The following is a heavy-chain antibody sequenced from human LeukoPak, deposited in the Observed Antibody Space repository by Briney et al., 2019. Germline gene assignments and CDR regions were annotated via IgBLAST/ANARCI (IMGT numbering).Heavy chain of an antibody. Sequence: SGTLSLTCAVSGGSISSSNWWSWVRQPPRKGLEWIGEIYHSGSTNYNPSLKSRVTISVDKSKNQFSLKLSSVTAADTAVYYCARDNDSSGYYFDYWGQGTLVTVSS. V-gene: IGHV4-4*02. D-gene: IGHD3-22*01. CDR1: GGSISSSNW. CDR3: ARDNDSSGYYFDY. J-gene: IGHJ4*02. CDR2: IYHSGST.